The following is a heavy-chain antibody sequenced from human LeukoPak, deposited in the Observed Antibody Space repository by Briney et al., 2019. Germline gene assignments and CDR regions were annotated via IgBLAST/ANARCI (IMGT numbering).Heavy chain of an antibody. J-gene: IGHJ6*03. CDR1: GYTFTSYD. D-gene: IGHD1-14*01. CDR3: ARGNPGGYYYYMDV. CDR2: MNPNSGNT. Sequence: APVKVSCKASGYTFTSYDINWVRQATGQGLEWMGWMNPNSGNTGYAQKFQGRVTMTRNTSISTAYMELSSLRSEDTAVYYCARGNPGGYYYYMDVWGKGTTVTVSS. V-gene: IGHV1-8*01.